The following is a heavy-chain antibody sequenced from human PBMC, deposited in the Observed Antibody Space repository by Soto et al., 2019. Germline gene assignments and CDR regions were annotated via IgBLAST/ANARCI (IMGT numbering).Heavy chain of an antibody. D-gene: IGHD3-10*01. CDR2: ISSSSSYI. J-gene: IGHJ6*03. V-gene: IGHV3-21*01. CDR1: GFTFSSYS. Sequence: GGSLRLSCAASGFTFSSYSMNWVRQAPGKGLEWVSSISSSSSYIYYADSVKGRFTISRDNAKNSLYLQMNSLRAEDTAVYYCARVSGDGSGRKDPYYYYYYMDVWGKGTTVTVSS. CDR3: ARVSGDGSGRKDPYYYYYYMDV.